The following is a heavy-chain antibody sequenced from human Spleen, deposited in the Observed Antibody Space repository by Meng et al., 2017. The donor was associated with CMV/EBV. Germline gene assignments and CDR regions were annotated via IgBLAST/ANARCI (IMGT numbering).Heavy chain of an antibody. CDR3: ARDIPGRYFDL. CDR1: GGSFSDYY. V-gene: IGHV4-34*01. J-gene: IGHJ2*01. Sequence: LTCAVYGGSFSDYYWSWIRQPPGKGLEWIGEINHSGSTNYNPSLKSRVTISVDTSKNQFSLKLSSVTAADTAVYYCARDIPGRYFDLWGRGTLVTVSS. CDR2: INHSGST.